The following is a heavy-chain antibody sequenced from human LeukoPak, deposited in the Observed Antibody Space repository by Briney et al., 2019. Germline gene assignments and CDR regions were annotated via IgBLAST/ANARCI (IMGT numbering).Heavy chain of an antibody. D-gene: IGHD2-21*02. J-gene: IGHJ4*02. CDR1: GFTFSNYA. CDR2: ISSNGGST. V-gene: IGHV3-64*01. Sequence: GGSLRLSCAASGFTFSNYAMHWVRQAPGKGLEYVSAISSNGGSTYYANSVKGRFTISRDNSKNTLYLQMSSLRAEDMAVYYCARDLRLKELAYCGGDCLDYWGQGTLVTVSS. CDR3: ARDLRLKELAYCGGDCLDY.